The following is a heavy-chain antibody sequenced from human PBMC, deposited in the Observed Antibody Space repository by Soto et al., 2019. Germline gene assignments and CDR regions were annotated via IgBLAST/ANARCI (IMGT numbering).Heavy chain of an antibody. D-gene: IGHD5-18*01. Sequence: QVQLVESGGDVGQPGRSQRLSCAASGFTFSSYGMHWVRQAPGKGLEWVAVISYDGSNKYYADSVKGRFTISRDNSKNTLYLQMNSLRAEDTAVYYCAKDPGNRGYSYGYFDYWGQRTLVTVSS. CDR1: GFTFSSYG. CDR3: AKDPGNRGYSYGYFDY. CDR2: ISYDGSNK. V-gene: IGHV3-30*18. J-gene: IGHJ4*02.